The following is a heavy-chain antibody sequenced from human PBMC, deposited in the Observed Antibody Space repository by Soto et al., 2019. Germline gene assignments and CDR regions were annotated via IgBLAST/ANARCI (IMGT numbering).Heavy chain of an antibody. CDR1: GFTFSSYA. CDR2: ISSNGGST. CDR3: VKEWGSGWPYFDY. Sequence: GGSLRLSCSASGFTFSSYAMHWVRQAPGKGLEYVSAISSNGGSTYYADSVKGRFTISRDNSKNTLYLQMSSLRAEDTAVYYCVKEWGSGWPYFDYWGQGTLVTVSS. V-gene: IGHV3-64D*08. D-gene: IGHD6-19*01. J-gene: IGHJ4*02.